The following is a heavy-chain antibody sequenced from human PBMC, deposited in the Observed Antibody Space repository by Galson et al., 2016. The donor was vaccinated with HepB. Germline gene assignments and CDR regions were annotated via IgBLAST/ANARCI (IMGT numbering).Heavy chain of an antibody. D-gene: IGHD2-2*01. J-gene: IGHJ4*02. Sequence: SVKVSCKASGGTVSTYAISWARQAPGQGLEWMGGIIPVFGPPNYARKFEGRVTITADTSTSTAYMEVRSLRSDDTAVYYCARTMEVVVVPAARQDFDYWGQGTLVTVSS. CDR3: ARTMEVVVVPAARQDFDY. CDR2: IIPVFGPP. V-gene: IGHV1-69*06. CDR1: GGTVSTYA.